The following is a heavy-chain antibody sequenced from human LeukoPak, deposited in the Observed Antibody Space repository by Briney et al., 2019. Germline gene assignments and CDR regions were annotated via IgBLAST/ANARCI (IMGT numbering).Heavy chain of an antibody. V-gene: IGHV1-2*02. CDR1: GYTFTGYY. D-gene: IGHD3-10*01. Sequence: GASVKVSCKASGYTFTGYYIHWVRQAPGQGLECMGWINANSGGTNYAQKFQGRVTMTRDTSISTAYMELSRLRSDDTAVYYCARGASGSYFSWLDPWGQGTQVTVSS. CDR2: INANSGGT. CDR3: ARGASGSYFSWLDP. J-gene: IGHJ5*02.